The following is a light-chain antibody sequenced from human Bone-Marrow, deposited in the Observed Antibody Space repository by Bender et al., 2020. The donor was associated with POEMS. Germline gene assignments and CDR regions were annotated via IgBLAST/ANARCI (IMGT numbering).Light chain of an antibody. J-gene: IGLJ2*01. CDR1: ALTKHY. CDR2: KDR. V-gene: IGLV3-25*03. Sequence: AARITCSGDALTKHYVYWSQQKPGQAPVMVIYKDRERPSGIPERFSGSSSGTIVTLTISGVQAEDEADYYCQSADDSPSYVVFGGGTKLTVL. CDR3: QSADDSPSYVV.